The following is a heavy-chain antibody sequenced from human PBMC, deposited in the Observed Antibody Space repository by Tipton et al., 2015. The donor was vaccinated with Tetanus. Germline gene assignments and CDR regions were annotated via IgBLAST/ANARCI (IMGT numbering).Heavy chain of an antibody. CDR2: IWYDGSNK. D-gene: IGHD2-21*02. V-gene: IGHV3-33*03. CDR1: GFTFNRHT. CDR3: GKVGSTPGNRLPNWFDP. J-gene: IGHJ5*02. Sequence: RSLRLSCAASGFTFNRHTMNWVRQAPGKGLEWVAVIWYDGSNKYYADSVKGRFTISRDNSRNTLYLEMNSLRVEDTAVYYCGKVGSTPGNRLPNWFDPWGQGTLVTVSS.